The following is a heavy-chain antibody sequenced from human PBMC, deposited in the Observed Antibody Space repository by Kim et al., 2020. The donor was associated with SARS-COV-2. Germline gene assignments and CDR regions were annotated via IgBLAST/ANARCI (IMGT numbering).Heavy chain of an antibody. D-gene: IGHD3-10*01. CDR3: ARPRTVGGTKGNYGMDV. V-gene: IGHV1-69*13. CDR1: GGTFSSYA. CDR2: IIPIFGTA. Sequence: SVKVSCKASGGTFSSYAISWVRQAPGQGLEWMGGIIPIFGTANYAQKFQGRVTITADESTSTAYMELSSLRSEDTAVYYCARPRTVGGTKGNYGMDVWGQGTTVTVSS. J-gene: IGHJ6*02.